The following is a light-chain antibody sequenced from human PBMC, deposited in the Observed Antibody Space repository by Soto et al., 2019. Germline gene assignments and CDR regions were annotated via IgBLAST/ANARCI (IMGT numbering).Light chain of an antibody. Sequence: EIVLTQSPGTLSLSPGERATLSCRASQSLSSSYLAWYQQKPGQAPRLLIYDASSRATGIPDRFSGSGSGTDCTLTIRRMEADDFAVSYCQPYGSTPRTCGQGTKVDIK. V-gene: IGKV3-20*01. CDR3: QPYGSTPRT. CDR2: DAS. CDR1: QSLSSSY. J-gene: IGKJ1*01.